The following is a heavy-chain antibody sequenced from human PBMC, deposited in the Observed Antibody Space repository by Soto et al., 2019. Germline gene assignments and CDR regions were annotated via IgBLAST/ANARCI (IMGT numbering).Heavy chain of an antibody. J-gene: IGHJ6*02. CDR2: IKQDGSEK. CDR3: ARDLSSAFSMVRGVYYYYYGMDV. V-gene: IGHV3-7*03. Sequence: PGGSLRLSCAASGFTFSSYWMSWVRQAPGKGLEWVANIKQDGSEKYYVDSVKGRFTISRDNAKNSLYLQMNSLRAEDTAVYYCARDLSSAFSMVRGVYYYYYGMDVWGQGTTVTVSS. D-gene: IGHD3-10*01. CDR1: GFTFSSYW.